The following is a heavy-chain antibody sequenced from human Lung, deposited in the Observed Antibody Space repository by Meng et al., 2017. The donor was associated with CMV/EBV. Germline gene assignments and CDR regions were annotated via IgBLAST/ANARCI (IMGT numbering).Heavy chain of an antibody. D-gene: IGHD2-2*01. V-gene: IGHV1-69*02. J-gene: IGHJ6*02. CDR1: GGTFSSYT. CDR2: IIPILGIA. Sequence: SVKVSCXASGGTFSSYTISWVRQAPGQGLEWMGRIIPILGIANYAQKFQGRVTITADKSTSTAYMELSSLGSEDTAVYYCARAFIVVVPAAIGSPYGMDIWGQGTTVTVSS. CDR3: ARAFIVVVPAAIGSPYGMDI.